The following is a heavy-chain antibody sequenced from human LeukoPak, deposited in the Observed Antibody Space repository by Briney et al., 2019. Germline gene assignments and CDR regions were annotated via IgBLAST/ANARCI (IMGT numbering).Heavy chain of an antibody. CDR1: GYSFTSYD. D-gene: IGHD3-3*01. V-gene: IGHV1-8*03. CDR2: MNPNRGDT. J-gene: IGHJ6*03. Sequence: ASVKVSCKASGYSFTSYDINWVRQATGQGLEWMGWMNPNRGDTGYAQKFQGRVTITRNTSISTAYMELSSLRSEDTAVYYCARGLWGDFWSGDYYYHYMDVWGEGTTVTVSS. CDR3: ARGLWGDFWSGDYYYHYMDV.